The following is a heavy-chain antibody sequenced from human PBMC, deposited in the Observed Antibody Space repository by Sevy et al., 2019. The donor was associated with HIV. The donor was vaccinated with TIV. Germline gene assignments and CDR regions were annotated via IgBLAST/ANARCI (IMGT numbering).Heavy chain of an antibody. CDR3: ARDLPPSATTVAHFDC. J-gene: IGHJ4*02. Sequence: GGSLRLSCAASGFAFSSFEMNWVRQAPGKGLEWVSYISNSGTTIYYSDSVKGRITISRDNARNSLYLHMNSLRAEDTAVYYCARDLPPSATTVAHFDCWGQGTLVTVSS. CDR1: GFAFSSFE. D-gene: IGHD4-17*01. CDR2: ISNSGTTI. V-gene: IGHV3-48*03.